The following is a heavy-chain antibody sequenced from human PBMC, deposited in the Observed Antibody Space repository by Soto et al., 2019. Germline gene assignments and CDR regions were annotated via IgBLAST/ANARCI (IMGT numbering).Heavy chain of an antibody. V-gene: IGHV3-30-3*01. CDR1: GFTFSTYA. CDR2: VSYDGTNK. D-gene: IGHD3-22*01. CDR3: ATDRGYYDTSGFFDY. Sequence: GGSLRLSCAASGFTFSTYAMHWVRQAPGKGLEWVAVVSYDGTNKYYADSVKGRFTISRDNSKNTLYLLINSLRTEDTADYYCATDRGYYDTSGFFDYWGQGTLVTVSS. J-gene: IGHJ4*02.